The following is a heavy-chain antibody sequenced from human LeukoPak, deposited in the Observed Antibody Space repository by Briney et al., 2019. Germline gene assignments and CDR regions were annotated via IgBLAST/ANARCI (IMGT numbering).Heavy chain of an antibody. D-gene: IGHD2-15*01. CDR3: ARTVVIAATYWFEP. J-gene: IGHJ5*02. CDR2: IYYSGTT. CDR1: GGSVSSGGHF. Sequence: SQTLSLTCTVSGGSVSSGGHFWTWIRQYPGKGLEWIGYIYYSGTTHYNPSLKSRVTISVDTSKNQFSLNLTSVTAADTAVYYCARTVVIAATYWFEPWGQGSLVTVSS. V-gene: IGHV4-31*03.